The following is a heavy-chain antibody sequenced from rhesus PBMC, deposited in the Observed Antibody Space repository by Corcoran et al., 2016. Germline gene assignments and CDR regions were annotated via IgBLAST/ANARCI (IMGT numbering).Heavy chain of an antibody. CDR3: ASGGYSVFGIDY. Sequence: EVRLVESGGGLVQPGGSLRLSCAASGFTFSDYYMSWVRQAPGKGPGWVGFIRKKANCRTAEYAASVKGRFTISRDDSKCIASLQMNSLKTEDTAVYYCASGGYSVFGIDYWGQGVLVTVSS. J-gene: IGHJ4*01. D-gene: IGHD5-24*01. V-gene: IGHV3-116*02. CDR1: GFTFSDYY. CDR2: IRKKANCRTA.